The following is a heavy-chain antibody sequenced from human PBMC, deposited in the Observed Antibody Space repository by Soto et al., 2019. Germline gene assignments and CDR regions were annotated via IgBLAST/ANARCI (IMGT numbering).Heavy chain of an antibody. D-gene: IGHD2-2*01. CDR3: AGSEAQPYYYYYYGMDV. Sequence: SVKVSCKASGGTFSSYAISWVRQAPGQGLEWMGGIIPIFGTANYAQKFQGRVTITRDTSASTAYMELSSLRSEDTAVYYCAGSEAQPYYYYYYGMDVWGQGTTVTVSS. CDR2: IIPIFGTA. V-gene: IGHV1-69*05. J-gene: IGHJ6*02. CDR1: GGTFSSYA.